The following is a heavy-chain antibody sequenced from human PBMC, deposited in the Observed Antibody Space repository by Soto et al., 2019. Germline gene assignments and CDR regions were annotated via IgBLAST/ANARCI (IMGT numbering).Heavy chain of an antibody. Sequence: SETLSLTCAVYGGSFSGYYWSWIRQPPGKGLEWIGEINHSGSTNYNPSLKSRVTISVDTSKNQFSLKLSSVTAADTAVYYCARGSALFDYWGQGTLVTVSS. CDR3: ARGSALFDY. J-gene: IGHJ4*02. CDR1: GGSFSGYY. CDR2: INHSGST. V-gene: IGHV4-34*01.